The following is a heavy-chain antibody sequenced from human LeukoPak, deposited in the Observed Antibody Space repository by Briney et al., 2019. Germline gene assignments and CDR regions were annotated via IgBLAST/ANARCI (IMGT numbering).Heavy chain of an antibody. V-gene: IGHV3-30-3*01. CDR3: ARDRYGDSGYYFDY. Sequence: GGSLRLSCAASGFTFSSYAMHWVRQAPGKGLEWVAVISYDGSNKYYADSVKGRFTISRDNSKSTLYLQMNSLRAEDTAVYYCARDRYGDSGYYFDYWGQGTLVTVSS. CDR1: GFTFSSYA. CDR2: ISYDGSNK. J-gene: IGHJ4*02. D-gene: IGHD4-17*01.